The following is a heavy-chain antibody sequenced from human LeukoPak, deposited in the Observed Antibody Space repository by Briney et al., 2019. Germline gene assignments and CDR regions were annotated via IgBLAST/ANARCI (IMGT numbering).Heavy chain of an antibody. CDR2: ISNTDETR. J-gene: IGHJ4*02. Sequence: GGSLRLSCVASGFTFNNYAMYWVRQAPGKGLEWVSYISNTDETRTYADSVKGRFTISRDNAKNSLHLEMNSLRAEDTAVYYCAREIVSAVAGNFDYWGQGTLVTVSS. D-gene: IGHD6-19*01. CDR1: GFTFNNYA. CDR3: AREIVSAVAGNFDY. V-gene: IGHV3-48*03.